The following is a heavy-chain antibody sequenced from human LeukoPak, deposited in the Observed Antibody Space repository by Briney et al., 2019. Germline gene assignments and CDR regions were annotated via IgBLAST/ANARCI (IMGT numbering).Heavy chain of an antibody. D-gene: IGHD1-20*01. J-gene: IGHJ4*02. CDR2: ISGSGGST. Sequence: GGSLRLSCAAPGFTFSSYAMSWVRQAPGKGLEWVSAISGSGGSTYYADSVKGRFTISRDNSKNTLYLQMNSLRAEDTAVYYCAKDSTDTAYVGITGTTEFDYWGQGTLVTVSS. CDR3: AKDSTDTAYVGITGTTEFDY. CDR1: GFTFSSYA. V-gene: IGHV3-23*01.